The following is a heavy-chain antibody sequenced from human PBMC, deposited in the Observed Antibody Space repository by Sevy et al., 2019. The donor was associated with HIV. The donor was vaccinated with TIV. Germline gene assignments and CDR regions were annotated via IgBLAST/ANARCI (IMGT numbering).Heavy chain of an antibody. CDR1: GGSISSGSYY. D-gene: IGHD6-19*01. CDR3: ASGRSSSGWDHYYYYAMDV. V-gene: IGHV4-61*02. J-gene: IGHJ6*02. Sequence: SETLSLTCTVSGGSISSGSYYWSWIRQSAGKGLEWIGRLYINGNTNYNPSLKSRVTMSVDTSKNQFSLKLSSVTAADTAVYYCASGRSSSGWDHYYYYAMDVWGPGTTVTVSS. CDR2: LYINGNT.